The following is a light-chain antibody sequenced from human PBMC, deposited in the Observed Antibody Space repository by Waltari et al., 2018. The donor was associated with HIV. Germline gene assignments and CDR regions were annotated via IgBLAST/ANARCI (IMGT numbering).Light chain of an antibody. CDR3: QSFDSGLTAVV. V-gene: IGLV1-40*01. J-gene: IGLJ2*01. CDR1: SSNLGAGFD. CDR2: DNN. Sequence: QSVLTQPPSVSGAPGQRVSISCTGSSSNLGAGFDAQWYQQLPGAAPRLLIYDNNNRPSGGPGRFSGSRSGTSASLAITGLQADDEAYYYCQSFDSGLTAVVFGGGTKLTVL.